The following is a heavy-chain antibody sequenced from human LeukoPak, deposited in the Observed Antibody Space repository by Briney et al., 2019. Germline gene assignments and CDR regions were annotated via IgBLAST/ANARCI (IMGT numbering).Heavy chain of an antibody. Sequence: GGSLRLSCAASGFTFSIHSMNWVRQAPGKGLEWVSYISSSSSTIYYADSVKGRFTISRDKAKNSLSLQMNSLRDEDTAVYYCARLVGYYYGMDVWGQGTTVTVSS. CDR1: GFTFSIHS. J-gene: IGHJ6*02. CDR3: ARLVGYYYGMDV. CDR2: ISSSSSTI. V-gene: IGHV3-48*02.